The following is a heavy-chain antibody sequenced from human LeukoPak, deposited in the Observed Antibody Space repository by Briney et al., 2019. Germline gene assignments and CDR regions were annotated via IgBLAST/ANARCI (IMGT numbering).Heavy chain of an antibody. CDR3: AKMDERNVDTAMVSDY. CDR1: GFTFSSYA. Sequence: GGSLRLSCAASGFTFSSYAMSWVRQAPGKGLEWVSAISGSGGSTYYADSVKGRLTISRDNSKNTLYLQMNSLRAEDTAVYYCAKMDERNVDTAMVSDYWGQGTLVTVSS. V-gene: IGHV3-23*01. D-gene: IGHD5-18*01. CDR2: ISGSGGST. J-gene: IGHJ4*02.